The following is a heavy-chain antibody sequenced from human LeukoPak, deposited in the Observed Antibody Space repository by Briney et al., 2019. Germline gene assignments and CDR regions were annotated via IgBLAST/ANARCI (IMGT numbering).Heavy chain of an antibody. D-gene: IGHD6-19*01. CDR3: ARGSSGWYREFDY. CDR2: IIPIFGTA. J-gene: IGHJ4*01. V-gene: IGHV1-69*01. CDR1: GGTFSSYA. Sequence: SVKVSCKTSGGTFSSYAISWVRQAPGQGLEWMGGIIPIFGTANYAQKFQGRATITANESTSTAYMELSGLRSEDTAVYYCARGSSGWYREFDYWGQGTLVTVSS.